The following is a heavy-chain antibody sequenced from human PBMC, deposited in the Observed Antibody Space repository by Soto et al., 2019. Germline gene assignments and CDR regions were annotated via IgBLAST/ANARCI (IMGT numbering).Heavy chain of an antibody. D-gene: IGHD6-19*01. V-gene: IGHV3-30*18. J-gene: IGHJ6*03. CDR1: GFTFSSYG. CDR3: EKGGISGWVYYYYYMDV. CDR2: ISYDGSNK. Sequence: GGSLRLSCAASGFTFSSYGMHWVRQAPGKGLEWVAVISYDGSNKYYADSVKSRITISRNNSKNTMYLQMNSLRAEDKAVYYCEKGGISGWVYYYYYMDVWGKGTTVTVSS.